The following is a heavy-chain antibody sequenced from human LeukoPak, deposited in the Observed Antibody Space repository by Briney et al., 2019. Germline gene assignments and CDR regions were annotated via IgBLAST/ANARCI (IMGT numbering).Heavy chain of an antibody. D-gene: IGHD5-24*01. J-gene: IGHJ3*02. Sequence: ASVKDSCKCTGWIFTKYGCSCLGQAPGQGLEWMGWISAYNGNTNHAQNFQGRVTVTTETSTSTAYIELSRLRSDDMAVYYCAHRVALARRDAFDIWGQGTMVTVSS. CDR2: ISAYNGNT. CDR1: GWIFTKYG. CDR3: AHRVALARRDAFDI. V-gene: IGHV1-18*03.